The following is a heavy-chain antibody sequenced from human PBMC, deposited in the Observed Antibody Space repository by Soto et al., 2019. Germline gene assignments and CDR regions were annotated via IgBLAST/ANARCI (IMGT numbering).Heavy chain of an antibody. J-gene: IGHJ3*02. D-gene: IGHD2-8*02. CDR2: IDWDDDK. Sequence: SGPTLVNPTQTLTLTCTFSGFSLSTSGMCVSWIRQPPGKALEWLARIDWDDDKYYSTSLKTRLTISKDTSKNQVVLTMTNMDPVDTAKYYFARSFSWEHPGGVFDIWGQGTMVP. CDR1: GFSLSTSGMC. CDR3: ARSFSWEHPGGVFDI. V-gene: IGHV2-70*11.